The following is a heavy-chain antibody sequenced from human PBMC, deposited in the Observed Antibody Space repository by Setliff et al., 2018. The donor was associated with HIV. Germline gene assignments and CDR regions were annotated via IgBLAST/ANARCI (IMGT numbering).Heavy chain of an antibody. CDR2: ISTSNGYT. J-gene: IGHJ3*02. V-gene: IGHV1-18*01. CDR1: GYTFSSYE. CDR3: ARGGSYWGDAFDI. D-gene: IGHD1-26*01. Sequence: ASVKVSCKASGYTFSSYEISWVRQAPGQGLEWMGRISTSNGYTNYAQKLQGRVTVTTDTSTSTAYMELRGLRSDDTAVFYCARGGSYWGDAFDIWGQGTMVTVSS.